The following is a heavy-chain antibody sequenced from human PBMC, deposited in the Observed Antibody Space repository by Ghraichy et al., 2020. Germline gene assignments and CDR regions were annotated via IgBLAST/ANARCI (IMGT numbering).Heavy chain of an antibody. CDR2: IRSEAHGGTT. CDR1: GFSFGDYA. J-gene: IGHJ4*02. CDR3: TRDRPIDY. V-gene: IGHV3-49*03. Sequence: GGSPRLSCTASGFSFGDYAMSWFRQAPGKGLEWVGSIRSEAHGGTTEYAASVKGRFIISRDDSKRIAYLQMNSLKTEDTAVYYCTRDRPIDYWGQGTLVTVSS.